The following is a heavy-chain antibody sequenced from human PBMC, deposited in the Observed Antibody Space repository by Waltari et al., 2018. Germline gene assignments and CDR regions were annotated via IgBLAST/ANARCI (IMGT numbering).Heavy chain of an antibody. J-gene: IGHJ4*02. CDR3: ARVYGSGSYFLFDY. CDR2: IYYSGST. Sequence: QVQLQESGPGLVKPSETLSLTCTVSGGSISSYYWSWIWQPPGKGLEWIGYIYYSGSTNYNPSLKSRVTISVDTSKNQVSLKLSSVTAADTAVYYCARVYGSGSYFLFDYWGQGTLVTVSS. CDR1: GGSISSYY. D-gene: IGHD3-10*01. V-gene: IGHV4-59*01.